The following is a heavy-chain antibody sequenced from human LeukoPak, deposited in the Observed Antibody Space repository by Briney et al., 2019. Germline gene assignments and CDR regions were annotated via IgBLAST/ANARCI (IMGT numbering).Heavy chain of an antibody. CDR3: ARVLFNSGYDS. CDR2: INPNSGET. Sequence: ASVKVSCKASGFTITGAYMHWVRQAPGQGLEWMGWINPNSGETRYEQKFQGRVTVTRDTSIDTVHMELGSLTSDDTAVYYCARVLFNSGYDSWGQGTLVTVSS. J-gene: IGHJ5*01. CDR1: GFTITGAY. V-gene: IGHV1-2*02. D-gene: IGHD3-9*01.